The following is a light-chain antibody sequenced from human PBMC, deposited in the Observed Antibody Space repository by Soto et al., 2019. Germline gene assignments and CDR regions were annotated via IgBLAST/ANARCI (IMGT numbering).Light chain of an antibody. CDR2: FAS. Sequence: ERVMTQAAGTLSVSPGEKATLSCRASQTGTNKLAWYQQTPGQPPRLLIYFASTRATGIPARFSGSGSGTEFTLTISTLQSEDFAVYYCQQYNEWPLTFGGGTKVEPK. V-gene: IGKV3-15*01. CDR1: QTGTNK. J-gene: IGKJ4*01. CDR3: QQYNEWPLT.